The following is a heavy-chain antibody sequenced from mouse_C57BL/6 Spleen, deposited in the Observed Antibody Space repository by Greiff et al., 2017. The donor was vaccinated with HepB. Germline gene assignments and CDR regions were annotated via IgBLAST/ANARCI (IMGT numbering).Heavy chain of an antibody. D-gene: IGHD4-1*01. CDR1: GFTFSSYG. J-gene: IGHJ2*01. CDR3: ARRTGTYDFDY. CDR2: ISSGGSYT. V-gene: IGHV5-6*02. Sequence: EVKVVESGGDLVKPGGSLKLSCAASGFTFSSYGMSWVRQTPDKRLEWVATISSGGSYTYYPDSVKGRFTISRDNAKNTLYLQMSSLKSEDTAMYYCARRTGTYDFDYWGQGTTLTVSS.